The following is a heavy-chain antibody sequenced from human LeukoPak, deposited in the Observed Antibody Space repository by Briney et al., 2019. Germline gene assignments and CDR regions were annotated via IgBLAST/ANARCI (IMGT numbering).Heavy chain of an antibody. CDR1: GFTFSGSA. Sequence: GGSLRLSCAASGFTFSGSAMHWVRQASGKGLEWVGRIRSKANRYATAYAASVKGRFTISRDDSKNTAYLQMNSLKTEDTAVYYCIYDRLDAFDIWGQGTMVTVSS. CDR2: IRSKANRYAT. J-gene: IGHJ3*02. D-gene: IGHD3-22*01. CDR3: IYDRLDAFDI. V-gene: IGHV3-73*01.